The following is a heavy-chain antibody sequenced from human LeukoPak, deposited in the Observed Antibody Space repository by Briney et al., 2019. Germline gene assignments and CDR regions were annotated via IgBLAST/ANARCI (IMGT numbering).Heavy chain of an antibody. CDR1: GYSISSGYY. Sequence: SETLSLTCTVSGYSISSGYYWGRIRQPPGKGLEWIGSIYHSGSTYYNPSLKSRVTISVDTSKNQFSLKLSSVTAADTAVYYCARDANWSFDYWGQGTLVTVSS. D-gene: IGHD1-20*01. V-gene: IGHV4-38-2*02. CDR3: ARDANWSFDY. J-gene: IGHJ4*02. CDR2: IYHSGST.